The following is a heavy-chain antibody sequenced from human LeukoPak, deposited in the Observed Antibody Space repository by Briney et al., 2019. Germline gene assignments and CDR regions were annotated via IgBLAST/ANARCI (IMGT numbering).Heavy chain of an antibody. V-gene: IGHV1-18*01. J-gene: IGHJ4*02. CDR2: ISDYSGNT. Sequence: ASVKVSCKASGYTFISYGISWVRPAPGQGLAWMGWISDYSGNTKYAQNFQDRVTMTTDASTSTAYMELRSLRSDDTAVYYCASLAVAGTDQFDSWGQGTLVTVSS. CDR3: ASLAVAGTDQFDS. CDR1: GYTFISYG. D-gene: IGHD6-19*01.